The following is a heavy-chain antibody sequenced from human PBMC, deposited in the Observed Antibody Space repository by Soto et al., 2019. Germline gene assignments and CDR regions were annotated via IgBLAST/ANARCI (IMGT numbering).Heavy chain of an antibody. CDR2: IYYSGST. D-gene: IGHD6-13*01. Sequence: SVPLSLTWSVSGGSSISYYWSWIRQPPGKGLEWIGYIYYSGSTNYNPSLKSRVTISVDTSKNQFSLKLSSVTAADTAVYYCAREWRAAADYWGQGTLVNVSS. J-gene: IGHJ4*02. CDR1: GGSSISYY. CDR3: AREWRAAADY. V-gene: IGHV4-59*01.